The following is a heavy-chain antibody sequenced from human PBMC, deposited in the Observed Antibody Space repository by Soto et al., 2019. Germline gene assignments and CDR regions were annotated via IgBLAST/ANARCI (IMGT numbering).Heavy chain of an antibody. CDR3: ARVSSWSYNWFDP. Sequence: LXQWGAGLLKPSETLSLTCAVYGGSFSGYYWSWIRQPPGKGLEWIGEINHSGSTNYNPSLKSRVTISVDTSKIQFSLKLSSVTAADTAVYYCARVSSWSYNWFDPWGQGTLVTVSS. V-gene: IGHV4-34*01. CDR2: INHSGST. D-gene: IGHD6-13*01. J-gene: IGHJ5*02. CDR1: GGSFSGYY.